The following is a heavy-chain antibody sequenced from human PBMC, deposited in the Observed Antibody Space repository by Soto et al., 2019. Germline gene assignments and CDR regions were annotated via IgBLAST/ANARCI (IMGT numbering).Heavy chain of an antibody. Sequence: ESGGGVVQPGRSLRLSCAASGFTFSSYGMHWVRQAPGKGLEWVAVISYDGSNKYYADSVKGRFTISRDNSKNTLYLQMNSLRAEDTAVYYCAKDRGGDGYNPLGYWGQGTLVTVSS. CDR1: GFTFSSYG. V-gene: IGHV3-30*18. CDR3: AKDRGGDGYNPLGY. J-gene: IGHJ4*02. D-gene: IGHD2-21*01. CDR2: ISYDGSNK.